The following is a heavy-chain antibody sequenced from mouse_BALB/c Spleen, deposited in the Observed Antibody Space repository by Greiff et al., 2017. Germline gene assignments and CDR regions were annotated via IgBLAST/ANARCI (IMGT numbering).Heavy chain of an antibody. CDR1: GYTFTNYW. CDR3: AREVRRSAMDY. J-gene: IGHJ4*01. Sequence: VQLQQSGAELVRPGTSVKISCKASGYTFTNYWLGWVKQRPGHGLEWIGDIYPGGGYTNYNEKFKGKATLTADTSSSTAYMQLSSLTSEDSAVYFCAREVRRSAMDYWGQGTSVTVSS. V-gene: IGHV1-63*02. D-gene: IGHD2-14*01. CDR2: IYPGGGYT.